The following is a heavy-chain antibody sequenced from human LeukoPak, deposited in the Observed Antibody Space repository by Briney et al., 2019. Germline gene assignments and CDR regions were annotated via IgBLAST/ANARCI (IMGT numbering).Heavy chain of an antibody. V-gene: IGHV3-74*01. CDR3: ARVCRDGYNGYYYYYYYMDV. D-gene: IGHD5-24*01. CDR1: GFTFSSYW. Sequence: PGGSLRLSCAASGFTFSSYWMHWVRQAPGKGLVWVSRINSDGSSTGYADSVRGRFSISRDNAKNTLYLQMNSLRAEDTAVYYCARVCRDGYNGYYYYYYYMDVWGKGTTVTVSS. J-gene: IGHJ6*03. CDR2: INSDGSST.